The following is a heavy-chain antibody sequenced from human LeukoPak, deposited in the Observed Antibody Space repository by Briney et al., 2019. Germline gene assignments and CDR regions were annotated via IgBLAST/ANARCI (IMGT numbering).Heavy chain of an antibody. D-gene: IGHD4-23*01. J-gene: IGHJ4*02. CDR2: ISNTGYSK. CDR3: AREEYGGNNFDY. V-gene: IGHV3-11*01. CDR1: GSTLSDYY. Sequence: PGGSLRLSCASPGSTLSDYYVNWIRQAPGKGLGWVSQISNTGYSKYYADSVKGRFTISRDNVKDSVSLQTNSLRVADSGMYYCAREEYGGNNFDYWGQGILVTVSS.